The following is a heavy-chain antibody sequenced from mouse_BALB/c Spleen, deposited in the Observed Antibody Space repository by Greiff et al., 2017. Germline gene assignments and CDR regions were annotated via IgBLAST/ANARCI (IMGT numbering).Heavy chain of an antibody. V-gene: IGHV5-4*02. CDR2: ISDGGSYT. D-gene: IGHD2-4*01. CDR3: ARDGDDYDPYAMDY. CDR1: GFTFSDYY. Sequence: VQGVESGGGLVKPGGSLKLSCAASGFTFSDYYMYWVRQTPEKRLEWVATISDGGSYTYYPDSVKGRFTISRDNAKNNLYLQMSSLKSEDTAMYYCARDGDDYDPYAMDYWGQGTSVTVSS. J-gene: IGHJ4*01.